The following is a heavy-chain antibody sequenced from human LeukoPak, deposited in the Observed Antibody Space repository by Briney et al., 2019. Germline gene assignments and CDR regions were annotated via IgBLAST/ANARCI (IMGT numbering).Heavy chain of an antibody. D-gene: IGHD2-15*01. CDR2: ISDNGVNT. Sequence: GALRLSCAASGFTFTTYAMSWVRQAPGKGLEWVSGISDNGVNTYYADSVKGRFTISRDNSENTLYLQMHSLRAEDTAVYYCAKDRDGSGGVSGASDIWGQGTMVTVSS. CDR1: GFTFTTYA. V-gene: IGHV3-23*01. CDR3: AKDRDGSGGVSGASDI. J-gene: IGHJ3*02.